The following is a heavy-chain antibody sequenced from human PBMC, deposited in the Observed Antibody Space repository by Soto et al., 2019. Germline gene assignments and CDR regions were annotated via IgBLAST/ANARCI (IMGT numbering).Heavy chain of an antibody. CDR1: GGTFSSYA. D-gene: IGHD2-8*01. J-gene: IGHJ6*02. V-gene: IGHV1-69*12. CDR3: ATPREIGGGPMVSYYYYYGMDV. Sequence: QVQLGQSGAEVKKPGSSVKVSCKAAGGTFSSYAISWERQAPGQGREWMGGIIPISGTANYAQTFQGRVTIPADDSTSTAYMELSSLRAEDTAVYYCATPREIGGGPMVSYYYYYGMDVWGQGTPVTVSS. CDR2: IIPISGTA.